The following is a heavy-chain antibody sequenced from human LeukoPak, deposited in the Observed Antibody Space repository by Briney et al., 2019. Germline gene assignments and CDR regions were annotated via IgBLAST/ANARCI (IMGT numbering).Heavy chain of an antibody. J-gene: IGHJ6*03. CDR3: ARVHRMTTSLYYYYYYYMDV. V-gene: IGHV4-59*01. CDR1: GGSISSYY. Sequence: PSETLSLTCTVSGGSISSYYWSWIRQPPGKGLEWIGCIYYSGSTNYNPSLKSRVTISVDTSKNQFSLKLRSVTAADTAVYYCARVHRMTTSLYYYYYYYMDVWGKGTTVTVSS. CDR2: IYYSGST. D-gene: IGHD4-11*01.